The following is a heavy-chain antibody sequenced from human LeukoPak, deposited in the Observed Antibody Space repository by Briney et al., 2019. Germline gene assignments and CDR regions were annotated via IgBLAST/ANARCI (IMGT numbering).Heavy chain of an antibody. CDR1: GGSISGGGYY. CDR3: ARAVTTGNFDY. CDR2: IYYSGST. V-gene: IGHV4-31*03. Sequence: SETLSLTCTVSGGSISGGGYYWSWVRQRPGEGLEWIGYIYYSGSTNYNPSLKSRVIISVDTSKNQFSLKLSSVTAADTAVYYCARAVTTGNFDYWGQGTLVTVSS. J-gene: IGHJ4*02. D-gene: IGHD4-11*01.